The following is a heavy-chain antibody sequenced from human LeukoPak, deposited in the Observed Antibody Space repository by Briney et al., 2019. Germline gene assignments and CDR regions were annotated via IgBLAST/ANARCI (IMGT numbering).Heavy chain of an antibody. CDR2: IHNSGAT. J-gene: IGHJ4*02. V-gene: IGHV4-39*01. CDR1: GDSISRHIYH. D-gene: IGHD2-15*01. CDR3: ARHGDGGLDY. Sequence: SETLSLTCSVSGDSISRHIYHWTWIRQSPGEGLEWIGNIHNSGATYYKPSLKSRVTISVDTSKNHFSLKLTSVTAADTAVYYCARHGDGGLDYLGQGTLITVSS.